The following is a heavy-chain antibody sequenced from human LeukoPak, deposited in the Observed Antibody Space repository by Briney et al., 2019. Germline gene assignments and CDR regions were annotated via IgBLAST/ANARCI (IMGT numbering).Heavy chain of an antibody. Sequence: ASVKVSCKVSGYTLTGLSMHWVRQAPGKGLEWMGGFDPEDGETIYAQKFQGRVTMTEDTSTDTAYMELSSLRSEDTAVYYCATGRYSGSYRAGYYYYMDVWGKGTTVTVSS. J-gene: IGHJ6*03. CDR2: FDPEDGET. D-gene: IGHD1-26*01. CDR3: ATGRYSGSYRAGYYYYMDV. CDR1: GYTLTGLS. V-gene: IGHV1-24*01.